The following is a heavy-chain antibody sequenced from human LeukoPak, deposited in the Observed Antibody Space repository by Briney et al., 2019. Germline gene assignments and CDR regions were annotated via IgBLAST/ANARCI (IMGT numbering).Heavy chain of an antibody. Sequence: SETLSLTCTVSGGSISSYYWSWIRQPPGKGLEWIGYIYYSGSTNYNPSLKSRVTISVDTSKNQFSPKLSSVTAADTAVYYCARVNSSSWYYCYYYMDVWGKGTMVTVSS. D-gene: IGHD6-13*01. CDR2: IYYSGST. J-gene: IGHJ6*03. CDR1: GGSISSYY. V-gene: IGHV4-59*01. CDR3: ARVNSSSWYYCYYYMDV.